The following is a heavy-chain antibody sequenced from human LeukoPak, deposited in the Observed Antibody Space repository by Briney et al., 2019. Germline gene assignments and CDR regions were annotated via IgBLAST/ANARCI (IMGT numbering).Heavy chain of an antibody. CDR1: GCTFSNYG. V-gene: IGHV3-30*18. CDR3: AKDSRTRVKDFDY. J-gene: IGHJ4*02. CDR2: ISYDGSNK. D-gene: IGHD1-1*01. Sequence: PGRSLRLSCADSGCTFSNYGMHWVRQAPGKGLEWVAVISYDGSNKYYADSVKGRFTISRDNSKNTLYLQMNSLRAEDTAVYYCAKDSRTRVKDFDYWGQGALVTVSS.